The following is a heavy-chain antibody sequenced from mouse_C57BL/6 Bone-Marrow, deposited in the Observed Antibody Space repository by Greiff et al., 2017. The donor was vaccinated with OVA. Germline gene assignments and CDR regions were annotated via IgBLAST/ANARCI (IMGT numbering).Heavy chain of an antibody. J-gene: IGHJ3*01. CDR3: ARQEGYGKGFAY. CDR1: GFTFSDYY. CDR2: ISNGGGST. Sequence: EVKLMESGGGLVQPGGSLKLSCAASGFTFSDYYMYWVRQTPEKRLEWVAYISNGGGSTYYPDTVKGRFTISRDNAKNTLYLQMSRLKSEDTAMYYCARQEGYGKGFAYWGQGTLVTVSA. V-gene: IGHV5-12*01. D-gene: IGHD2-10*02.